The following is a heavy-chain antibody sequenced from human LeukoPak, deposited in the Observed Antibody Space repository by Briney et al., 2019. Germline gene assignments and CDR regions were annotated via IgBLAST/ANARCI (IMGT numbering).Heavy chain of an antibody. Sequence: GASVKVSCKASGYTFTGYYMHWVRQAPGQGLEWMGWINPNSGGTNYAQKFQGRVTMTRDTSISTAYMELSRLRSDDTAVYYCATDLGGGGGRGGGVFGMRASPGGDYWGQGTLVTVSS. CDR1: GYTFTGYY. CDR3: ATDLGGGGGRGGGVFGMRASPGGDY. CDR2: INPNSGGT. V-gene: IGHV1-2*02. J-gene: IGHJ4*02. D-gene: IGHD1-26*01.